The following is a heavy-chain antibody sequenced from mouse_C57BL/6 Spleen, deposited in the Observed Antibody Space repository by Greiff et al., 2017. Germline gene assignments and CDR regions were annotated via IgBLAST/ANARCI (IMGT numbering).Heavy chain of an antibody. CDR3: ARENGYDETWFAY. Sequence: QVQLQQPGAELVRPGSSVKLSCKASGYTFTSYWMDWVKQRPGQGLEWIGNIYPSDSETHYNQKFKDKATLTVDKSSSTAYMQLSSLTSEDSAVYYCARENGYDETWFAYWGQGTLVTVSA. D-gene: IGHD2-2*01. V-gene: IGHV1-61*01. CDR2: IYPSDSET. CDR1: GYTFTSYW. J-gene: IGHJ3*01.